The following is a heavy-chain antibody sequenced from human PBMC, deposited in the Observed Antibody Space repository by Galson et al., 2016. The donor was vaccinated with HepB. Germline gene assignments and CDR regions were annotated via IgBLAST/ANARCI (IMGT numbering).Heavy chain of an antibody. V-gene: IGHV1-18*01. CDR2: IGAYNGNT. J-gene: IGHJ6*04. D-gene: IGHD3-10*01. CDR3: ARGGTMVQGIHFYFGIDV. Sequence: SVKVSCKASGYTFTNYGINWVRQAPGQGLEWMGWIGAYNGNTNYAQNLQGRVTMTTDTSTSTAYMELRSLRSDDTALYYCARGGTMVQGIHFYFGIDVWGKGTTVTGSS. CDR1: GYTFTNYG.